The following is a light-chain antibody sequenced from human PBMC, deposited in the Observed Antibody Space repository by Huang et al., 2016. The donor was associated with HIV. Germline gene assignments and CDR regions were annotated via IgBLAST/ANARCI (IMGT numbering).Light chain of an antibody. J-gene: IGKJ1*01. CDR2: GAS. V-gene: IGKV3-20*01. CDR3: QHYGSSPTWT. Sequence: EIVLTQSPGTLSLSPGERATLACRASQSLSSSYLAWYQQKAGQAPRRLSYGASSRATGSPDRFSASGSGTDFTLTITRLEPEDFAVYYCQHYGSSPTWTFGQGTKVEIK. CDR1: QSLSSSY.